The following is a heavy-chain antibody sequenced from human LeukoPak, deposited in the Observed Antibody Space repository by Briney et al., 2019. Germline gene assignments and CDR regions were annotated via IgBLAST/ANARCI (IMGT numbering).Heavy chain of an antibody. J-gene: IGHJ4*02. CDR2: ISSSNTYI. Sequence: GESLRLSCVASGFTFSSYSINWVRQAPGKGLEWVSSISSSNTYIFYADSVKGRFTISRDNTKNSLYLQMNSLRAEDTAVYYCAKVEQQGGYWGQGTLVTVSS. V-gene: IGHV3-21*01. CDR3: AKVEQQGGY. D-gene: IGHD6-13*01. CDR1: GFTFSSYS.